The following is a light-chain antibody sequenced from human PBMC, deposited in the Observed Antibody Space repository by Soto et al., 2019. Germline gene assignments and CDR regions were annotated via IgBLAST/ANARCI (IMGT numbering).Light chain of an antibody. CDR1: ESVSSH. V-gene: IGKV3-11*01. Sequence: EIVLTKSPPTLSLSPGGRATLSCRANESVSSHLAWYRQKPGQAPRLLTHDASTRATGIPARFSGTGSGTDFTLTISSLEPEDFAVYYCHQRNNWPWTFGQGTKVEV. CDR3: HQRNNWPWT. CDR2: DAS. J-gene: IGKJ1*01.